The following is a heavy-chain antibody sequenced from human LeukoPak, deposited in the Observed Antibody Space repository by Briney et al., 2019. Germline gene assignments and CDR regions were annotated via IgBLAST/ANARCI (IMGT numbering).Heavy chain of an antibody. CDR1: GYTFTSYY. D-gene: IGHD3-3*01. CDR3: ARDLGTIFGVADYYYYGMDV. J-gene: IGHJ6*02. CDR2: INPSGGST. Sequence: ASVKVSCKASGYTFTSYYMHWVRQAPGQGLEWMGIINPSGGSTSYAQKFQGRVTITADESTSTAYMELSSLRSEDTAVYYCARDLGTIFGVADYYYYGMDVWGQGTTVTVSS. V-gene: IGHV1-46*01.